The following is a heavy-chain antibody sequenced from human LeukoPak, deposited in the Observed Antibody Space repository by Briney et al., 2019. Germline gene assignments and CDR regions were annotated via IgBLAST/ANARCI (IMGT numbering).Heavy chain of an antibody. V-gene: IGHV3-21*01. CDR1: GFTFDDYG. Sequence: GGSPRLSCAASGFTFDDYGMSWVRQAPGKGLEWVSSISSSSSFIYYADSVKGRFTISRDNSKNTLYLQMNSLRVEDTAVYYCATLPYYYDSSGSYYFDYWGQGTLVTVSS. D-gene: IGHD3-22*01. CDR2: ISSSSSFI. CDR3: ATLPYYYDSSGSYYFDY. J-gene: IGHJ4*02.